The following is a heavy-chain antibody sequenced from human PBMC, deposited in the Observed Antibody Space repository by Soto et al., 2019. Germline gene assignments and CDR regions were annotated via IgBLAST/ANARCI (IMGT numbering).Heavy chain of an antibody. Sequence: QVHLVQSGAEVEKPGASVKVSCKASGYTFTDYGISWVRQAPGQGLQWMGWITAFNGNTKYAQQFQGRVTMTTDTSTSTAYMELRSLESDDTAVYYCARIRQSDFWSGHYYFFDYWGQGTLVTVSS. J-gene: IGHJ4*02. CDR1: GYTFTDYG. CDR2: ITAFNGNT. D-gene: IGHD3-3*01. V-gene: IGHV1-18*01. CDR3: ARIRQSDFWSGHYYFFDY.